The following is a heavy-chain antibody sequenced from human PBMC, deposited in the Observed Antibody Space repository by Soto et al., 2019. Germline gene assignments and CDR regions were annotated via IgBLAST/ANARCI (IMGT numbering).Heavy chain of an antibody. CDR3: SRVRGYCSSTSCYYYYYYMDV. V-gene: IGHV3-66*01. CDR1: GFTVSSNY. D-gene: IGHD2-2*01. Sequence: PGGSLRLSCAASGFTVSSNYMSWVRQAPGKGLEWVSVIYSGGSTYYAESVKGRFTISRDNSKNTLFLQMNSLRAEDTAVYYCSRVRGYCSSTSCYYYYYYMDVWGKGTTVTVSS. CDR2: IYSGGST. J-gene: IGHJ6*03.